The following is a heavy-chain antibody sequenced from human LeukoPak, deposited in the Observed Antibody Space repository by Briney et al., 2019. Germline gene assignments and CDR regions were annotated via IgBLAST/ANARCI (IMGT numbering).Heavy chain of an antibody. J-gene: IGHJ6*02. D-gene: IGHD3-22*01. CDR3: ARERSYDSSGYYYNYYYGMDV. Sequence: SGTLSLTCAVSGGSISSSNWWSWVRQPPGKGLEWIGEIYHSGSTNYNPSLKSRATISVDKSKNQFSLKLSSVTAADTAVYYCARERSYDSSGYYYNYYYGMDVWGQGTTVTVSS. CDR1: GGSISSSNW. V-gene: IGHV4-4*02. CDR2: IYHSGST.